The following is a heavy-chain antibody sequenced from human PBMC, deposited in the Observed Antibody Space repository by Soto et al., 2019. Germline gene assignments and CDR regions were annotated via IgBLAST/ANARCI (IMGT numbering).Heavy chain of an antibody. J-gene: IGHJ4*02. CDR3: AGGRYGDY. CDR1: GYAFTTYG. V-gene: IGHV1-18*01. Sequence: QVHLVQSGAEVKKPGASVKVSCKGSGYAFTTYGITWVRQAPGQGLERMGWLSAHNGNTNYAQKLQGRVTVTRDTSTSTAYMELRSLRSDDTAVYYCAGGRYGDYWGQGALVTVSS. CDR2: LSAHNGNT. D-gene: IGHD1-1*01.